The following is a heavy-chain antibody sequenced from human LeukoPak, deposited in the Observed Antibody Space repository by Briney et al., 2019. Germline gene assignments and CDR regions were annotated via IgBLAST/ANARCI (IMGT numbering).Heavy chain of an antibody. V-gene: IGHV3-49*04. CDR3: VRGRDYGSVLTLQH. D-gene: IGHD4-17*01. J-gene: IGHJ1*01. CDR1: RFTFGDDA. CDR2: IRSKSYGGTT. Sequence: GGSLRLSCTACRFTFGDDAMSCVRRAPGKGLQWVGFIRSKSYGGTTEYAASVKGRFTISRDDSKSIASLQMNSLKTEDTAVYYCVRGRDYGSVLTLQHWGQGTLVTVSS.